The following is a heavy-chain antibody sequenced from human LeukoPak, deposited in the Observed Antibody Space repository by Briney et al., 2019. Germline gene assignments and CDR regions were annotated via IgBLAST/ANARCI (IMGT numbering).Heavy chain of an antibody. CDR2: IYTGDTT. CDR3: ARWGSSVGFDY. V-gene: IGHV3-66*02. Sequence: PGGSLRLSCAVSGFTFSNNYMTWVRQAPGKGLEWVSVIYTGDTTYYSDSVKGRFTISRDNSKNKINLQMNSLRADDTAVYYCARWGSSVGFDYWGQGTLVTVSS. D-gene: IGHD6-6*01. J-gene: IGHJ4*02. CDR1: GFTFSNNY.